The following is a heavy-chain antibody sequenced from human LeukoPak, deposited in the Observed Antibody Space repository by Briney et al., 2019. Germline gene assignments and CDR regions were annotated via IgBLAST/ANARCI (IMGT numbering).Heavy chain of an antibody. D-gene: IGHD2-15*01. CDR3: AKNGIVVVVPTNWFDP. V-gene: IGHV3-30*18. Sequence: PGGPLRLSCAASGFTFSRYGMHWVRQAPGKGLEWLAFISYDGSNKYYADSVKGRFIISRDNSKNTLYLQMNSLRAEDTAVYYCAKNGIVVVVPTNWFDPRGQGTLVTVSS. J-gene: IGHJ5*02. CDR1: GFTFSRYG. CDR2: ISYDGSNK.